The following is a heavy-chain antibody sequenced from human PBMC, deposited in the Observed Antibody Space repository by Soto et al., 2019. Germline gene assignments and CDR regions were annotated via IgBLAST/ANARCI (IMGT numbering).Heavy chain of an antibody. CDR2: ISYDGSNK. CDR3: ARSRSPEGFFDY. CDR1: GFTFSSYA. D-gene: IGHD2-15*01. J-gene: IGHJ4*02. V-gene: IGHV3-30-3*01. Sequence: QVQLVESGGGVVQPGRSLRLSCAASGFTFSSYAMHWVRQAPGKGLEWVAVISYDGSNKYYADSVKGRFTISRDNSKNTLYLQMNSLRAEDTAVYYCARSRSPEGFFDYWGQGTLVTVSS.